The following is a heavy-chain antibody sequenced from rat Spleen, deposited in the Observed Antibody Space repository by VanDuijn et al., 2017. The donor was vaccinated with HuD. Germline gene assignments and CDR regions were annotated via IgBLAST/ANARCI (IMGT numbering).Heavy chain of an antibody. V-gene: IGHV5-7*01. CDR1: GFSFSSFA. CDR3: AKRCWYYFDF. J-gene: IGHJ2*01. Sequence: EVQLVESGGGLVQPGRSLKLSCAASGFSFSSFAMAWVRQAPKKGLEWVATISSGGSTTYYPDSVKGRFTISRDNAKGTLYLQMDSLRSEDTATYYCAKRCWYYFDFWGQGVMVTVSS. CDR2: ISSGGSTT.